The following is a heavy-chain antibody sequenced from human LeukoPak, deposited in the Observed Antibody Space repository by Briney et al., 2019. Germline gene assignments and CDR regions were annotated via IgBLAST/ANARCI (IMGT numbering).Heavy chain of an antibody. CDR2: ISGSGGST. V-gene: IGHV3-23*01. D-gene: IGHD6-19*01. Sequence: GGSLRLSCAASGFTFSSYAMSWVRQAPGKGLEWVSAISGSGGSTYYADSVKGRFTISRDNSKNTLYLQMKSLRAEDTAVYYCAKPLSSGWLYYFDYWGQXTLVTVSS. J-gene: IGHJ4*02. CDR3: AKPLSSGWLYYFDY. CDR1: GFTFSSYA.